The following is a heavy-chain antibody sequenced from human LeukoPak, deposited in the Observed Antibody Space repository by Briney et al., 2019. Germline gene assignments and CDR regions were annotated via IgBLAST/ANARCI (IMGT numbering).Heavy chain of an antibody. CDR3: ARLIAVAGADWYFDL. D-gene: IGHD6-19*01. Sequence: SETLSLTCTVSGGSISSSGYYWGWIRQPPGKGLEWIGNIYYSGSTSYNPSLKCRVTISVDTSKNQFSLKVSSVTAADTAVYYCARLIAVAGADWYFDLWGRGTLVTVSS. J-gene: IGHJ2*01. CDR2: IYYSGST. CDR1: GGSISSSGYY. V-gene: IGHV4-39*01.